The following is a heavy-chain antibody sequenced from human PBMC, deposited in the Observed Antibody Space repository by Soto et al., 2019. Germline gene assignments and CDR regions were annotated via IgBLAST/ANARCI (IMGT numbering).Heavy chain of an antibody. Sequence: GGSLRLSCAASGFTFSNAWMNWVRQAPGKGLEWVGRIKSKTDGGTTDYAAPVKGRFTISRDDSKNTLYLQMNSLKTEDTAVYYCTTGEWLDYYGMDVWGQGTTVTVSS. CDR1: GFTFSNAW. CDR2: IKSKTDGGTT. J-gene: IGHJ6*02. D-gene: IGHD3-3*01. CDR3: TTGEWLDYYGMDV. V-gene: IGHV3-15*07.